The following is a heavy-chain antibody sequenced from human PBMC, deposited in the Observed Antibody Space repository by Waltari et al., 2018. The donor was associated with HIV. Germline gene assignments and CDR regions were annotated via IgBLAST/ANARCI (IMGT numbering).Heavy chain of an antibody. CDR3: AKESHGGYKSAVGY. V-gene: IGHV3-30*18. Sequence: QVQLVESGGGVVQPGRSLRLSCAASGFTFSSYGMPWVRQAPGKGLEWVAVISYDGSNKYYADSVKGLFTISRDNSKNTLYLQMNSLRAEDTAVYYCAKESHGGYKSAVGYWGQGTLVTVSS. J-gene: IGHJ4*02. CDR2: ISYDGSNK. D-gene: IGHD5-12*01. CDR1: GFTFSSYG.